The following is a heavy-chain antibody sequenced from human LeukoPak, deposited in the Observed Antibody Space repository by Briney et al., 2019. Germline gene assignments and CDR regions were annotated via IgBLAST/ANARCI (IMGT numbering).Heavy chain of an antibody. D-gene: IGHD3-9*01. V-gene: IGHV1-18*01. CDR2: ISAYNGNT. CDR1: GYTFTSYG. Sequence: ASVKVSCKASGYTFTSYGISWVRQAPGQGLEWMGWISAYNGNTNYAQKLQGRVTMTTDTSTSTAYMELRSLRSDDTAVYYCARAGRYFDWLLAFAGWDYWGQGTLVTVSS. J-gene: IGHJ4*02. CDR3: ARAGRYFDWLLAFAGWDY.